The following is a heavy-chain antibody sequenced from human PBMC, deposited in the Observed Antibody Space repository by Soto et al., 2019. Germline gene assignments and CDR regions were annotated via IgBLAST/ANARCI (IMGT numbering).Heavy chain of an antibody. CDR3: ERGSPYSSSWYSYFDY. J-gene: IGHJ4*02. Sequence: QACWSLRLSCSASVFTFSSYSMNCFRQAPWKGLEWVSYISSSSSNIYYADSVKGRFTISRDNAKNSLYLQMNSLRDEDTAVYYCERGSPYSSSWYSYFDYWGQGTLVTVS. CDR1: VFTFSSYS. V-gene: IGHV3-48*02. CDR2: ISSSSSNI. D-gene: IGHD6-13*01.